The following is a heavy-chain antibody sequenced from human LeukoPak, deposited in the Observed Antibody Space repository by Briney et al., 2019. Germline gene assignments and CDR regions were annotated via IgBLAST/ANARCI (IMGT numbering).Heavy chain of an antibody. V-gene: IGHV3-74*01. CDR1: GFTFGTYW. J-gene: IGHJ4*02. Sequence: PGGSLRLSCGASGFTFGTYWMHWVRQAPGKGLVWVSRINPVGSSTGYADSVRGRFTISRDNAKNTLYLQMNSLRAEDTAVYYCTKDFDAATGYWGQGTLVTVSS. D-gene: IGHD3-9*01. CDR3: TKDFDAATGY. CDR2: INPVGSST.